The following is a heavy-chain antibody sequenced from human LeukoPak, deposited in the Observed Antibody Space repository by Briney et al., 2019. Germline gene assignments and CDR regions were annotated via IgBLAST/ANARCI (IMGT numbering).Heavy chain of an antibody. CDR3: ARIMTAGTTSDY. CDR2: ISSGGSNI. J-gene: IGHJ4*02. V-gene: IGHV3-11*04. D-gene: IGHD4-17*01. Sequence: GGSLRLSCAASGFTVSSNYMSWVRQGPGKGLEWVSYISSGGSNIYYADSVKGRFTISRDNAKNSLYLQMNSLRDEDTAVYYCARIMTAGTTSDYWGQGTLVTVSS. CDR1: GFTVSSNY.